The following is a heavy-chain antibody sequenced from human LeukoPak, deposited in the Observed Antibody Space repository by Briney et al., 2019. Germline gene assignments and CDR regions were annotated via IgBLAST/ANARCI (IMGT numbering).Heavy chain of an antibody. J-gene: IGHJ6*03. CDR1: GGSSSGYY. V-gene: IGHV4-34*01. D-gene: IGHD3-3*01. Sequence: SETLSLTCAVYGGSSSGYYWSWIRQPPGKGLEWIGEINHSGSTNYNPSLKSRVTISADTSKNQFSLKLSSVTAADTAVYYCARIKAARIFGVVNYYYYYYMDVWGKGTRSPSP. CDR3: ARIKAARIFGVVNYYYYYYMDV. CDR2: INHSGST.